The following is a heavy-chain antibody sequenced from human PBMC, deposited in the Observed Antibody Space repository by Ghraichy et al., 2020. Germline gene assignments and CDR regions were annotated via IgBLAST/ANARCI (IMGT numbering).Heavy chain of an antibody. Sequence: ASVKVSCKASGYTFTSYAMHWVRQAPGQRLEWMGWINAGNGNTKYSQKFQGRVTITRDTSASTAYMELSSLRSEDTAVYYCARDPQLERNDDYGMDVWGQGTTVTVSS. CDR1: GYTFTSYA. D-gene: IGHD1-1*01. CDR2: INAGNGNT. J-gene: IGHJ6*02. V-gene: IGHV1-3*01. CDR3: ARDPQLERNDDYGMDV.